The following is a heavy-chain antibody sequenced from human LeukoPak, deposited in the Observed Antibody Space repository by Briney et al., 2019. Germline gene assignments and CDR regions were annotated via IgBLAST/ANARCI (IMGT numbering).Heavy chain of an antibody. CDR1: GFTVSSHY. J-gene: IGHJ5*02. D-gene: IGHD3-16*01. V-gene: IGHV3-66*01. CDR3: ATNSVWGSPEP. Sequence: GGSLRLSCVASGFTVSSHYMTWVRQAPGKGLEWLSIIYSGGGSYYADSVKGRFSISRDTSKNTLFLQMNSLRAEDTAVYYCATNSVWGSPEPWGQGTLVTVSS. CDR2: IYSGGGS.